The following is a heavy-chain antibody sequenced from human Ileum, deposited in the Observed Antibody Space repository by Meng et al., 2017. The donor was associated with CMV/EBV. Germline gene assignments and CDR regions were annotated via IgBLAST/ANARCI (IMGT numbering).Heavy chain of an antibody. V-gene: IGHV3-74*01. CDR2: IISDEGTT. Sequence: GESLKISCAATFTFSKYWMHWVRQAPGKGLVWVSRIISDEGTTIYADSVKGRFTISRDNSKNTLYLQMNSLRAEDTAVYYCAKDHRNYYGSGINNWGQGTLVTVSS. J-gene: IGHJ4*02. CDR3: AKDHRNYYGSGINN. CDR1: FTFSKYW. D-gene: IGHD3-10*01.